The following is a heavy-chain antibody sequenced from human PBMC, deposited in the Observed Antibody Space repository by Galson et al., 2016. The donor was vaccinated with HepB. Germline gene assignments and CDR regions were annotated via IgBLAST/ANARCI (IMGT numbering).Heavy chain of an antibody. CDR1: GYRFRDYD. CDR2: MNPNSGNT. J-gene: IGHJ4*02. V-gene: IGHV1-8*01. Sequence: SVKVSCKASGYRFRDYDVSWVRQAPGQGLEWMGWMNPNSGNTGYAQRLRGRIDMTSDASINTAYMELHSLRSEDTAVYYCARAIRNQLQSEYWGQGTLITVSS. CDR3: ARAIRNQLQSEY. D-gene: IGHD1-14*01.